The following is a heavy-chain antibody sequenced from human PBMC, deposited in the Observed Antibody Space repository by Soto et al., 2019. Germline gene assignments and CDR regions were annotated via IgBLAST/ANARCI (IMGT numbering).Heavy chain of an antibody. CDR3: ARDNCISTSCRRGYYYYYGMDV. Sequence: PSQTLSLTCAISGDSVSSNSAAWNWIRQSPSRGLEWLGRTYYRSKWYNDYAVSVKSRITINPDTSKNQFSLQLNSVTPEDTAVYYCARDNCISTSCRRGYYYYYGMDVWGQGTTVTVSS. J-gene: IGHJ6*02. V-gene: IGHV6-1*01. CDR2: TYYRSKWYN. CDR1: GDSVSSNSAA. D-gene: IGHD2-2*01.